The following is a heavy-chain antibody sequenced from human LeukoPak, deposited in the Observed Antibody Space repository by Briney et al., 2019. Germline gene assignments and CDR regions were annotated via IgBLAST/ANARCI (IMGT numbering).Heavy chain of an antibody. D-gene: IGHD3-10*02. Sequence: SETLSLTCTVSGGTISNSSYYWGWIRQPPGKGLEWTGSIFYSGSTYYNPSLTSRVTISVDTSKNQFSLKLGSVTAADTAVYFCARHSSYVSPVRYWGQGTLVTVSP. CDR3: ARHSSYVSPVRY. J-gene: IGHJ4*02. CDR2: IFYSGST. V-gene: IGHV4-39*01. CDR1: GGTISNSSYY.